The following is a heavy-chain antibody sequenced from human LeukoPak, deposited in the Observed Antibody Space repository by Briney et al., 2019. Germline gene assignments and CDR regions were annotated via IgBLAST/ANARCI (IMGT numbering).Heavy chain of an antibody. CDR2: IYPGDSDT. CDR3: ALSSGWTNYYYYMDV. V-gene: IGHV5-51*01. J-gene: IGHJ6*03. Sequence: GESLKISCKGSGYSFTSYWIGWVRQMPGKGLEWMGIIYPGDSDTRYSPSFQGQVTISADKSISTAYLQWSSLKASDTAMYYCALSSGWTNYYYYMDVWGKGTTVTVSS. CDR1: GYSFTSYW. D-gene: IGHD6-19*01.